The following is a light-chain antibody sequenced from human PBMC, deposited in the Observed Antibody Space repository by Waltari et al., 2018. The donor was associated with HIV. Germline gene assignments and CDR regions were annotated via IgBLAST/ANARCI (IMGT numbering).Light chain of an antibody. CDR1: SSDVGGYNY. Sequence: QSALTQPASVSGSPGQSITISCIGTSSDVGGYNYVSWYQQHPGKVPKLMIYEVYSRPSGISNRFSGSKSGNTASLTISGLQSEDEADYYCSSYSSIGTLVFGGGTKVTVL. CDR3: SSYSSIGTLV. V-gene: IGLV2-14*01. CDR2: EVY. J-gene: IGLJ2*01.